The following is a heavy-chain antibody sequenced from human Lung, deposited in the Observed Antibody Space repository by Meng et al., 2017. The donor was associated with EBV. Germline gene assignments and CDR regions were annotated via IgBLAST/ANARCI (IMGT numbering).Heavy chain of an antibody. J-gene: IGHJ5*02. CDR2: IYFSGST. D-gene: IGHD3-3*01. V-gene: IGHV4-31*03. CDR1: GGSISSTGYY. CDR3: ARDSPVGGGHPPNCFDP. Sequence: VQLQGPAPGVVYDSQTLSLTLTASGGSISSTGYYWSWIRQHPGKGLEWIGYIYFSGSTYYNPSLKSRITISVDTSNNQFSLKLSSVTAADTAVYYCARDSPVGGGHPPNCFDPWGQGTLVTVSS.